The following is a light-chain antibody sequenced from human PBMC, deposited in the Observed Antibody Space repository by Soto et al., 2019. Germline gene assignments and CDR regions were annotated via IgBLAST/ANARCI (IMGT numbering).Light chain of an antibody. CDR1: QSVSSY. CDR3: QQRRYWPVT. CDR2: DAS. Sequence: EIVLTQSPAILFMSPGERATLSCRASQSVSSYFAWYQQKPGQAPRLLIYDASNRATGVPARFSGSGSGTDFTLTISSLEPEDFAVYYGQQRRYWPVTFGQGTKVDIK. V-gene: IGKV3-11*01. J-gene: IGKJ1*01.